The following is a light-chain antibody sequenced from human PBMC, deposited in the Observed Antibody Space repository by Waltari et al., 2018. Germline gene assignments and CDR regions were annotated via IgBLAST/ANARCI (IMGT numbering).Light chain of an antibody. CDR1: QSLFYSPNNRNY. V-gene: IGKV4-1*01. CDR3: QQYYSSPFT. Sequence: DIVMTQSPDSLAVSLGERATINGKSSQSLFYSPNNRNYLAWYQQKPGQSPKLVLYWASTRESGVPDRFSGSGSATDFTLTISSLQAEDVAVYYCQQYYSSPFTFGPGTKLEIK. J-gene: IGKJ3*01. CDR2: WAS.